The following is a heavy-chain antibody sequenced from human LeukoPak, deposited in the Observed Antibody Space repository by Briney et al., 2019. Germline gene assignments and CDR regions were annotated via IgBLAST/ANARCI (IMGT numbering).Heavy chain of an antibody. CDR3: ARRQALNFDY. CDR1: GGSISSYY. Sequence: SETLSLTCTVSGGSISSYYWSWIRQPPGKGLEWIGYIYYSGSTNYNPSLKSRVTISVDTSKNQFSPKLSSVTAADTAVYYCARRQALNFDYWGQGTLVTVSS. D-gene: IGHD6-19*01. J-gene: IGHJ4*02. V-gene: IGHV4-59*08. CDR2: IYYSGST.